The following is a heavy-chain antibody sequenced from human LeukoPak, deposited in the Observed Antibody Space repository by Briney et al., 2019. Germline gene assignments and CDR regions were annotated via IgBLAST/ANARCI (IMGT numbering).Heavy chain of an antibody. CDR2: IYNSEST. CDR1: GGSISSSSYY. J-gene: IGHJ4*02. Sequence: SETLSLTCTVSGGSISSSSYYWGWIRQPPGKGLEWIGSIYNSESTYYNPSLKRRVTISVDTSKNQFSLKLSSVTAADTAVYYCARGDDFWSGYYTDYFDYWGQGTLVTVSS. CDR3: ARGDDFWSGYYTDYFDY. V-gene: IGHV4-39*01. D-gene: IGHD3-3*01.